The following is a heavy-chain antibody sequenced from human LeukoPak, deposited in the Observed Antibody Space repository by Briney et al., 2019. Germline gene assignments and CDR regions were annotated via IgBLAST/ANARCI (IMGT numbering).Heavy chain of an antibody. CDR2: IKQDGSEE. J-gene: IGHJ3*01. CDR1: GFAFSSYW. Sequence: HPGGSLRLSCAASGFAFSSYWMDWVRQAPGKGLEWVANIKQDGSEENYADSVKGRFTISRDNSKNTLYLQMNSLRAEDSAVYYCVQEGPRGLAFDVWGQGTKVTVSS. V-gene: IGHV3-7*03. CDR3: VQEGPRGLAFDV.